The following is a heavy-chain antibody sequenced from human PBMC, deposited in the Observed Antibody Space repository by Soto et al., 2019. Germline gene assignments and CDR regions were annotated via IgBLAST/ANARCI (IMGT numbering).Heavy chain of an antibody. CDR1: GGSISSGGYY. V-gene: IGHV4-31*03. J-gene: IGHJ4*02. CDR3: ARDRADSSGYYPLDY. D-gene: IGHD3-22*01. Sequence: QVQLQESGPGLVKPSQTLSLTCTVSGGSISSGGYYWSWIRQHPGKGLEWIGYIYYSGSTYYNPSLKSRVNISVDTSKNQFSLKLSSVTAADTAVYYCARDRADSSGYYPLDYWGQGTLVTVSS. CDR2: IYYSGST.